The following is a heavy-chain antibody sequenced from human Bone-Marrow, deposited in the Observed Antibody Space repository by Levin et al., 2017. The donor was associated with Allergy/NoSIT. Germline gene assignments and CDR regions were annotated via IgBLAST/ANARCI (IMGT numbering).Heavy chain of an antibody. V-gene: IGHV3-30*04. Sequence: GESLKISCAPSGFTFSTYAMHWVRQAPGKGLEWVAFISYHGGVKFYADSVTGRFTVSRDNSKNTLYLQMTSLKTEDTAVYYCARGALVRGGTYIRWAFEYWGQGTLVTVSS. CDR1: GFTFSTYA. D-gene: IGHD1-26*01. CDR2: ISYHGGVK. J-gene: IGHJ4*02. CDR3: ARGALVRGGTYIRWAFEY.